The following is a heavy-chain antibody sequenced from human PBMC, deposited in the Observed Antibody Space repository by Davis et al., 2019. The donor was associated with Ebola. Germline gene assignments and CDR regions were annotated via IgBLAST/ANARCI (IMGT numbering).Heavy chain of an antibody. D-gene: IGHD6-19*01. V-gene: IGHV3-30*02. CDR1: GFIFSNYG. Sequence: GESLKISCAASGFIFSNYGMRWVRQAPGKGLEWVAFIRYDGNDQNYADSVKGRFTISRDNSKNTLYLQMNSLRPEDTAVYYCGKVISAWSGVDYWGQGTLVTVSS. J-gene: IGHJ4*02. CDR3: GKVISAWSGVDY. CDR2: IRYDGNDQ.